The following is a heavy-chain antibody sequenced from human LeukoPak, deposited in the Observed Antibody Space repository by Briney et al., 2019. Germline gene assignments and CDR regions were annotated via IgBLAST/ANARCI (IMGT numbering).Heavy chain of an antibody. D-gene: IGHD2-8*01. CDR3: AREPLEGLTPPFDY. CDR2: INPNSGGT. CDR1: GYTFTGYY. J-gene: IGHJ4*02. V-gene: IGHV1-2*02. Sequence: ASVKVSCKASGYTFTGYYMHWVRQAPGQGLEWMGWINPNSGGTNYAQKFQGRVTMTRDTSISTAYMELSRLRSDDTAVYYCAREPLEGLTPPFDYWGQGTLVTVSS.